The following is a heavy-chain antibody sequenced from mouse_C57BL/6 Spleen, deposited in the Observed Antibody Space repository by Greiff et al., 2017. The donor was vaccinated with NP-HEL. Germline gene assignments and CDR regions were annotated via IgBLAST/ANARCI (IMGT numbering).Heavy chain of an antibody. CDR1: GYTFTSYW. J-gene: IGHJ2*01. D-gene: IGHD2-3*01. V-gene: IGHV1-69*01. CDR3: ARLGDGAFDY. CDR2: IDPSDSYT. Sequence: QVQLQQSGAELVMPGASVKLSCKASGYTFTSYWMHWVKQRPGQGLEWIGEIDPSDSYTNYNQKFKGKSTLTVDKSSSTAYMQLSSLTSEDSAVYYCARLGDGAFDYWGQGTTLTVSS.